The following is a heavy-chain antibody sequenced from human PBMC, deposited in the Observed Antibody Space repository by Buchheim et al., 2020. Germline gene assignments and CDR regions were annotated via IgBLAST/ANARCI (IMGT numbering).Heavy chain of an antibody. D-gene: IGHD1-14*01. CDR2: ISGSGVST. CDR1: GDTFTSYT. CDR3: VNGNAYRFDY. V-gene: IGHV3-23*01. Sequence: EVQLLESGGGLVQSGGSLRLSCAASGDTFTSYTMGWVRQAPGKGLEWLSCISGSGVSTFYADAVKGRCTVSRDNSKRTLYMELNSLSAEDTAMYYCVNGNAYRFDYWGQGAL. J-gene: IGHJ4*02.